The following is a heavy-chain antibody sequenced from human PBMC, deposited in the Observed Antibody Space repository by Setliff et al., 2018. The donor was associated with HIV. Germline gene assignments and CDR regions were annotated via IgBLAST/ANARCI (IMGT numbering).Heavy chain of an antibody. Sequence: GGSLRLSCAASGFTLSSYEMHWVRQAPGKGLEWVALSWFDGSKEYYADSVKGRFTISRDKNAVYLQMNNVRVDDTGVYYCARDLSYSSDWPGYWDQGTLVTVSS. CDR1: GFTLSSYE. J-gene: IGHJ4*02. V-gene: IGHV3-33*01. CDR2: SWFDGSKE. CDR3: ARDLSYSSDWPGY. D-gene: IGHD3-22*01.